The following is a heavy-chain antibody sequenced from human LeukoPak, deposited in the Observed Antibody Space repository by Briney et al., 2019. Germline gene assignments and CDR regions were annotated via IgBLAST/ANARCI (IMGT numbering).Heavy chain of an antibody. CDR1: GYTFTSYY. Sequence: ASVKVSCKASGYTFTSYYMHWVRQAPGQGLEWMGLINPSGGSTSYAQKFQGRVTMTRDTSTSTVYMELSSLRSEDTAVYYCARDIVEAIFGVVRWFDPWGQGTLVTVSS. V-gene: IGHV1-46*01. CDR3: ARDIVEAIFGVVRWFDP. J-gene: IGHJ5*02. D-gene: IGHD3-3*01. CDR2: INPSGGST.